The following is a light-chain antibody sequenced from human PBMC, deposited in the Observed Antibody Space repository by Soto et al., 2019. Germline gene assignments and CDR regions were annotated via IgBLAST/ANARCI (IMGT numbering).Light chain of an antibody. CDR3: GTWDSSLSAVV. CDR2: ENN. CDR1: SSNIGNNY. V-gene: IGLV1-51*02. Sequence: QSVLTQPPSVSAAPGQKVTISCSGSSSNIGNNYVSWYQQLPGTAPKLLICENNKRPSGIPDRFSGSKSGTSATLGITGLQTGDEADYYCGTWDSSLSAVVFGGGTKSPS. J-gene: IGLJ2*01.